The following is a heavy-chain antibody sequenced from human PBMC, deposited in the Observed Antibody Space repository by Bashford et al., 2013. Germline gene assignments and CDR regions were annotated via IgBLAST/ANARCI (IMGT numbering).Heavy chain of an antibody. V-gene: IGHV3-9*01. J-gene: IGHJ4*02. CDR1: GFTFDDYA. D-gene: IGHD6-13*01. Sequence: GGSLRLSCAASGFTFDDYAMHWVRQVPGKGLEWVSGISWNSGSIGYADSVKGRFTISRDNAKNSLYLQMNSLRAEDTALYYCAKRTFSSTGGFDYWGQGTLVTVSS. CDR2: ISWNSGSI. CDR3: AKRTFSSTGGFDY.